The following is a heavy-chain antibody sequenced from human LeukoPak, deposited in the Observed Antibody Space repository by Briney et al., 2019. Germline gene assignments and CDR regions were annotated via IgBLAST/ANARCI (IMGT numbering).Heavy chain of an antibody. D-gene: IGHD6-19*01. V-gene: IGHV1-46*01. CDR3: ARDASSGWPHFDY. CDR1: GYTFTSNY. J-gene: IGHJ4*02. CDR2: IYPRDGST. Sequence: ASVKVSCKASGYTFTSNYIHWVRQAPGQGLEWMGMIYPRDGSTSYAQKFQGRVTMTRDTSTSTVYMELSSLRSEDTAVYYCARDASSGWPHFDYWGQGTLVTVSS.